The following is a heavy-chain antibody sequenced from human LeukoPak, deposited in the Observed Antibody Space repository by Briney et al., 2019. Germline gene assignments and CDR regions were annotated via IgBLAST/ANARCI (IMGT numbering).Heavy chain of an antibody. D-gene: IGHD3-3*01. Sequence: PSETLSLTCTVSGGSISSSSYYWGWIRQPPGKGLEWIGSIYYSGSTYYNPSLKSRVTISVDTSKNQFSLKLSSVTAADTAVYYCASNRLRFLEWLWRGSGFDPWGQGTLVTVSS. CDR2: IYYSGST. CDR1: GGSISSSSYY. V-gene: IGHV4-39*07. CDR3: ASNRLRFLEWLWRGSGFDP. J-gene: IGHJ5*02.